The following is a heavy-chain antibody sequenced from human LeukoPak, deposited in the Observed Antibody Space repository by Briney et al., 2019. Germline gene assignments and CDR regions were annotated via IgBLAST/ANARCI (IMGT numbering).Heavy chain of an antibody. V-gene: IGHV4-59*01. Sequence: SETLSLTCTVSGGSISSYYWSWIRQPPGKGLEWIGYIYYSGSTNYNPSLKSRVTISVDTSKNQFSLKLSSVTAADTAVYYCARGGSYLSCDYWGQGTLVTASS. D-gene: IGHD1-26*01. J-gene: IGHJ4*02. CDR1: GGSISSYY. CDR3: ARGGSYLSCDY. CDR2: IYYSGST.